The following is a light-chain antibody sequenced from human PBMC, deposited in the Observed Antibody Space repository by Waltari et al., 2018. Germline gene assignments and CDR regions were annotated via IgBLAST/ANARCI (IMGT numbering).Light chain of an antibody. Sequence: DIQMTQSPSSLSASVGDRVTITCRASQTIDRFLHWYQHKPGKAPKLLIYAASTFQSWGSSRFTGSGSGTYFTLSITSLQPEDVATYYCQQSYSTPLYSFGQGTKLEIK. CDR1: QTIDRF. V-gene: IGKV1-39*01. J-gene: IGKJ2*01. CDR2: AAS. CDR3: QQSYSTPLYS.